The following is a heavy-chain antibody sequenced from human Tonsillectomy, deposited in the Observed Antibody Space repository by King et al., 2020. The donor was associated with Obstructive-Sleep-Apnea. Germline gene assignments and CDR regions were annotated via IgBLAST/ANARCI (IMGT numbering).Heavy chain of an antibody. Sequence: QMQLQESGPGLVKPSETLSLTCTVSGGSISSYYWNWIRQPPGKGLEWIGYIYYSGSTNYNPSLKSRVTISADTSKNQFSLKLSSVTAADTAVYYCARLRGTEHRATYWYFDLWGRGTLVTVSS. CDR1: GGSISSYY. D-gene: IGHD3-16*01. CDR3: ARLRGTEHRATYWYFDL. J-gene: IGHJ2*01. V-gene: IGHV4-59*08. CDR2: IYYSGST.